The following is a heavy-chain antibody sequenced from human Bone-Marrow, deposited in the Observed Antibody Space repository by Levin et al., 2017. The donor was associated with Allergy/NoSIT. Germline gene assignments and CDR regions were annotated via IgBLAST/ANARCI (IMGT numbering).Heavy chain of an antibody. V-gene: IGHV4-4*02. CDR1: GGSISADNW. J-gene: IGHJ6*02. Sequence: SCVVSGGSISADNWWAWVRQSPEKGLEWIGEMHHVGSSTYNPSLNSRVTMSVDKSKNQFSLKLTSVTAADTAVYYCARAGYYSLDGWGQGTTVTVSS. CDR3: ARAGYYSLDG. CDR2: MHHVGSS.